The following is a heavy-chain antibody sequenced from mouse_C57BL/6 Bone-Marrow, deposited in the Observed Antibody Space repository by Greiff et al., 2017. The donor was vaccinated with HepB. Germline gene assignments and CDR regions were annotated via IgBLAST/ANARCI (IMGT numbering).Heavy chain of an antibody. CDR1: GFTFSNYW. Sequence: EVKLVESGGGLVQPGGSMKLSCVASGFTFSNYWMNWVRQSPEKGLEWVAQIRLKSDNYATHYAESVKGRFTISRDDTKSSVYLQMHNLRAEDTGIYYCTGYDALRDYWGQGTTLTVSS. D-gene: IGHD2-3*01. V-gene: IGHV6-3*01. CDR3: TGYDALRDY. CDR2: IRLKSDNYAT. J-gene: IGHJ2*01.